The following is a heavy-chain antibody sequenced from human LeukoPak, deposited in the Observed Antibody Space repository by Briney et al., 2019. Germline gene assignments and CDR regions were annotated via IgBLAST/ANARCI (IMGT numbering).Heavy chain of an antibody. CDR2: IYYSGST. D-gene: IGHD3-16*02. J-gene: IGHJ4*02. CDR3: ARQPAVITFGGVIVPYYFDY. V-gene: IGHV4-39*01. CDR1: GGSISSSSYY. Sequence: SETLSPTCAVSGGSISSSSYYWGWIRQPPGKGLEWIGSIYYSGSTYYNPSLKSRVTISVDTSKNQFSLKLSSVTAADTAVYYCARQPAVITFGGVIVPYYFDYWGQGTLVTVSS.